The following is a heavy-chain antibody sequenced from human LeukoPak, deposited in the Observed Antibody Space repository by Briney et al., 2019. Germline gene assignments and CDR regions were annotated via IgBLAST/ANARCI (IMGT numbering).Heavy chain of an antibody. Sequence: SVRLSCAASGFTFDDYAMHWVRQPPGKGLEWVSGISWYSGSIHYADSVKGRFTISRDDAKNTLYLQMNSLRADDTALYYCAKERGWGVREVISGWGQGTLVTVSS. CDR1: GFTFDDYA. CDR2: ISWYSGSI. V-gene: IGHV3-9*01. CDR3: AKERGWGVREVISG. J-gene: IGHJ4*02. D-gene: IGHD3-10*01.